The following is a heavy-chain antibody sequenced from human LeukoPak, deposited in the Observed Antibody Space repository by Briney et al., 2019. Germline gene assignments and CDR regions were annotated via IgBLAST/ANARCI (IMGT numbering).Heavy chain of an antibody. CDR3: PSGDANGQTFDY. Sequence: GGSLRLSCVATGLTFSSYNMNWVRQAPGKGLEWVSHISTRSSMIYYADSVKGRFTISRDNAKNSLYLQMNSLRDDDTAVYYCPSGDANGQTFDYWGQGTLVTVSS. V-gene: IGHV3-48*02. CDR2: ISTRSSMI. CDR1: GLTFSSYN. D-gene: IGHD2-8*01. J-gene: IGHJ4*02.